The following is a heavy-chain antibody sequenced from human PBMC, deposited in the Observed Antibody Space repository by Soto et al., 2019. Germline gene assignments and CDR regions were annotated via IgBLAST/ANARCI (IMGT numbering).Heavy chain of an antibody. CDR3: ARDPRIAAAGTGAYYFDY. V-gene: IGHV1-3*01. Sequence: GASVKVSCKASGYTFTSYAMHWVRQAPGQRLEWMGWINAGNGNTKYSQKFQGRVTITRDTSASTAYMELSSLRSEDTAVYYCARDPRIAAAGTGAYYFDYWGQGTLVTVSS. CDR2: INAGNGNT. CDR1: GYTFTSYA. D-gene: IGHD6-13*01. J-gene: IGHJ4*02.